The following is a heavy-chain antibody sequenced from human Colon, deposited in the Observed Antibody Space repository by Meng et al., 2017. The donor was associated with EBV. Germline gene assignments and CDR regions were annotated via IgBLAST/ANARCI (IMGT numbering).Heavy chain of an antibody. CDR3: ATGVADFEY. Sequence: QGQLVQAWAEGKKAGSSVNVSCKASGYTFTSYDISWVRQSTGQGLEWMGWMNPNRGTTGYAQKFQGRVTMTRNISKSTAYMDLSSLRSEDTAVYYCATGVADFEYWGQGTLVTVSS. J-gene: IGHJ4*02. CDR1: GYTFTSYD. CDR2: MNPNRGTT. D-gene: IGHD6-19*01. V-gene: IGHV1-8*01.